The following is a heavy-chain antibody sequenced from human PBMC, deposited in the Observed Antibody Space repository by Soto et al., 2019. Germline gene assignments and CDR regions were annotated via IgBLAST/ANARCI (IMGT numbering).Heavy chain of an antibody. V-gene: IGHV1-2*02. Sequence: VASVKVSCKASGYSISAYYIHWVRQAPGQGLEWMGWIDPKNGGTVSAQKFQGRLTMTRDTSISTVYMDLSGLTSDDTALYYCGRDDYGIFPYWGQGSLVTVP. CDR1: GYSISAYY. J-gene: IGHJ4*02. CDR3: GRDDYGIFPY. CDR2: IDPKNGGT. D-gene: IGHD3-16*01.